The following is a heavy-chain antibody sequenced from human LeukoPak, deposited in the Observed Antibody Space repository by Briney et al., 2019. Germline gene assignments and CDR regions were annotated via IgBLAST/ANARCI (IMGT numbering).Heavy chain of an antibody. Sequence: GGSLRLSCAASGFTFDDYGMHWVRQAPGKGLEWGSSISWNSDNIDYADSVKGRITISRDNAKNSLYLQMNSLRIEDMAFYYCAKGGCRSIKCYTNYWGQGTLVTVSS. J-gene: IGHJ4*02. CDR3: AKGGCRSIKCYTNY. CDR2: ISWNSDNI. D-gene: IGHD2-2*02. CDR1: GFTFDDYG. V-gene: IGHV3-9*03.